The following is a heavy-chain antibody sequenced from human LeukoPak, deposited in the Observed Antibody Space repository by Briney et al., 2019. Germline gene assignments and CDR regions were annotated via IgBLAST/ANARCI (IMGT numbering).Heavy chain of an antibody. CDR2: ISSSSSYI. J-gene: IGHJ4*02. CDR3: ARRCSSTSCFDY. D-gene: IGHD2-2*01. CDR1: GFTFSSYS. V-gene: IGHV3-21*01. Sequence: PGGSLRLSCAASGFTFSSYSMNWVRQAPGKGLEWVSSISSSSSYIYYADSVEGRFTISRDNAKNSLYLRMNSLRAEDTAVYYCARRCSSTSCFDYWGQGTLVTVSS.